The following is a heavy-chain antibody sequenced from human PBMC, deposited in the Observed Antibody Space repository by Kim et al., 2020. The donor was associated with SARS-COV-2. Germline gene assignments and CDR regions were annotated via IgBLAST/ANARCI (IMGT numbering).Heavy chain of an antibody. J-gene: IGHJ6*02. Sequence: GGSLRLSCAASGFTFSSYAMSWVRQAPGKGLEWVSAISGSGGSTYYADSVKGRFTISRDNSKNTLYLQMNSLRAEDTAVYYCAKDRGGSSSWHYYYYYGMDVWGQGTTVTVSS. CDR2: ISGSGGST. D-gene: IGHD6-13*01. CDR3: AKDRGGSSSWHYYYYYGMDV. V-gene: IGHV3-23*01. CDR1: GFTFSSYA.